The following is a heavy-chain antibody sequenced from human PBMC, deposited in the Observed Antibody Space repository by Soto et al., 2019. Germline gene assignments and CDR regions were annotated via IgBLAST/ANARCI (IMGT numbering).Heavy chain of an antibody. J-gene: IGHJ4*02. Sequence: SETLSLTCAVYGGSFSGYYWSWIRQPPGKGLEWIGEINHSGSTNYNPSLKSRVTISVDTSKNQFSLKLSSVTAADTAVYYCASLPYYYDSSGYPKGGYYFDYWGQGTLVTVSS. CDR2: INHSGST. D-gene: IGHD3-22*01. CDR3: ASLPYYYDSSGYPKGGYYFDY. CDR1: GGSFSGYY. V-gene: IGHV4-34*01.